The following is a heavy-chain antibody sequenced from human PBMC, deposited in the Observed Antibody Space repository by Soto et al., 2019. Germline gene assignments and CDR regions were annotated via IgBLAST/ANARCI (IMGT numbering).Heavy chain of an antibody. CDR2: IYPGDSDT. CDR3: ARHGHYGSGSYYKSYYYYGMDV. D-gene: IGHD3-10*01. Sequence: GESLKISCKGSGYSFTSYWIGWVRQMPGKGLEWMGIIYPGDSDTRYSPSFQGQVTISADKSISTAYLQWSSLKASDTAMYYCARHGHYGSGSYYKSYYYYGMDVWGQGTTVTVS. CDR1: GYSFTSYW. J-gene: IGHJ6*02. V-gene: IGHV5-51*01.